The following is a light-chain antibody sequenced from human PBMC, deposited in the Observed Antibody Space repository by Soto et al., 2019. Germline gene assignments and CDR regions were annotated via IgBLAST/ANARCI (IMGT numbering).Light chain of an antibody. Sequence: DIQMTQSPSTLSASVGDRVTITCRASQSIGNWLAWYQQRPGKAPKLLIYRASSLESAVPSRFSGSGSGTEFTLNISSLQPDDCAPYYCQQYNNELTFGGGTRVEIK. V-gene: IGKV1-5*03. CDR1: QSIGNW. CDR3: QQYNNELT. J-gene: IGKJ4*01. CDR2: RAS.